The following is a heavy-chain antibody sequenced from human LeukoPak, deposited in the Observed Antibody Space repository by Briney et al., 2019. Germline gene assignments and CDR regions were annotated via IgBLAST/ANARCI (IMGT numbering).Heavy chain of an antibody. CDR2: IIPIFGTA. J-gene: IGHJ4*02. Sequence: ASVKVSCKASGGTFSSYAISWVRQAPGQGPEWMGGIIPIFGTANYAQKFQGRVTITADESTSTAYMELSSLRSEDTAVYYCARYTVGSGSYSDYWGQGTLVTVSS. D-gene: IGHD3-10*01. CDR3: ARYTVGSGSYSDY. CDR1: GGTFSSYA. V-gene: IGHV1-69*01.